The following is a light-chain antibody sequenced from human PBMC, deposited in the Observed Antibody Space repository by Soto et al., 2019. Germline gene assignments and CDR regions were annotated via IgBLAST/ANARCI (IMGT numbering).Light chain of an antibody. V-gene: IGLV2-14*01. J-gene: IGLJ2*01. CDR3: SSYTSSSTLVL. Sequence: QSALTQPASVSGSPGQSITISCTGTSSDVGGYPYVSWYQQHPGKAPKLMIYDVSNRPSGVSNRFSGSKSGNTASLTISGLQAEDEADYYCSSYTSSSTLVLLGGGTKDTVL. CDR2: DVS. CDR1: SSDVGGYPY.